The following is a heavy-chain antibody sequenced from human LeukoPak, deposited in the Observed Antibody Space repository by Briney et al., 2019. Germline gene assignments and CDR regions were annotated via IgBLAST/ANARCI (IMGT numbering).Heavy chain of an antibody. CDR3: ARDSGQRGVGATFAFDI. V-gene: IGHV3-66*01. CDR1: GFTFSSYG. Sequence: GGSLRLSCAASGFTFSSYGMSWVRQAPGKGLEWVSVIYSGGSTYYADSVKGRFTISRDNSKNTLYLQMNSLRAEDTAVYYCARDSGQRGVGATFAFDIWGQGTMVTVSS. J-gene: IGHJ3*02. D-gene: IGHD1-26*01. CDR2: IYSGGST.